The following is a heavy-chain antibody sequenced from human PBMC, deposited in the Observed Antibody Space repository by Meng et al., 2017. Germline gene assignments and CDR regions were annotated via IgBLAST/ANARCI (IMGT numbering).Heavy chain of an antibody. CDR3: AREGVEVRGVSLDY. Sequence: VQLVGSGGGWVQPGGILKLSCAASGFTFSSYAMHWVRQAPGKGLEWVAVISYDGSNKYYADSVKGRFTISRDNSKNTLYLQMNSLRAEDTAVYYCAREGVEVRGVSLDYWGQGTLVTVSS. V-gene: IGHV3-30*01. J-gene: IGHJ4*02. CDR2: ISYDGSNK. CDR1: GFTFSSYA. D-gene: IGHD3-10*01.